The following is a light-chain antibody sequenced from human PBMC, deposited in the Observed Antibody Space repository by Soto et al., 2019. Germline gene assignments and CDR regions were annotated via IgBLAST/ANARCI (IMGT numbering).Light chain of an antibody. CDR1: SSDVGGYNF. J-gene: IGLJ1*01. CDR3: SSYAGSDTFV. V-gene: IGLV2-8*01. Sequence: HSVLTPPPSASGSPGQSVTISCTGTSSDVGGYNFVSWYQQHPDKVPKVMIYGVTKRPSGVPDRFSGSRSGNTAYLTISGLQAEDEAHYYCSSYAGSDTFVFGTGTK. CDR2: GVT.